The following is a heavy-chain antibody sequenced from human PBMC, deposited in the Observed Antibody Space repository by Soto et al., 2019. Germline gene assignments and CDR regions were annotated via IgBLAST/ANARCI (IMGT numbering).Heavy chain of an antibody. D-gene: IGHD3-10*01. J-gene: IGHJ6*02. Sequence: PGESLKISCKGSGYSFTSYWISWVRQMPGKGLEWMGRLDPSDSYTNYSPSFQGHVTISADKSIDTAYPQWSSLKASDTAMYYCARQKEDRYGSGSYYYYYGMDVWGQGTTVTVS. V-gene: IGHV5-10-1*01. CDR2: LDPSDSYT. CDR1: GYSFTSYW. CDR3: ARQKEDRYGSGSYYYYYGMDV.